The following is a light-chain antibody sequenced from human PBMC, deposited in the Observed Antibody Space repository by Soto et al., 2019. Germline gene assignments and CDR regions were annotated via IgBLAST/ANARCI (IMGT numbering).Light chain of an antibody. Sequence: EIVMTQSPAILSVSPGERATLSCRASQSVSTDLAWYQQKPGQAPRLLIYGASTRATGIPARFSGSGSGTEFTLTFSSLQSEDFAVYYCQHYNNWPPWSFGQGTKVDIK. CDR3: QHYNNWPPWS. J-gene: IGKJ1*01. CDR2: GAS. CDR1: QSVSTD. V-gene: IGKV3-15*01.